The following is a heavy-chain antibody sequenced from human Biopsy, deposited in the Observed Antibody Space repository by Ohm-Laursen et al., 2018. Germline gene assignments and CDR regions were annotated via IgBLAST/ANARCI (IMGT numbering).Heavy chain of an antibody. CDR2: SRNKANGYTT. J-gene: IGHJ4*02. D-gene: IGHD6-13*01. V-gene: IGHV3-72*01. CDR3: ARVGRAAPFDS. Sequence: GSLRLSCSASGFTFSDHYMEWVRQAPGRGLEWVGRSRNKANGYTTEYAASVKGRFTISRNESETSMYLQMSGLKTEDTAVYYCARVGRAAPFDSWGQGTLVTVSS. CDR1: GFTFSDHY.